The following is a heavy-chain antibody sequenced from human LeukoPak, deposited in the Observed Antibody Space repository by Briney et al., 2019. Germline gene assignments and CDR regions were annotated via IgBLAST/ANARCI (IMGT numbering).Heavy chain of an antibody. CDR1: GFTFDDYA. Sequence: GRSLRLSCAASGFTFDDYAMHWVRQAPGKGLEWVSGISWNSGSIGYADSVKGRFTISRDNAKNPLYLQMNSLRAEDTALYYCAKDMDMDYYYYYMDVWGKGTTVTVSS. CDR2: ISWNSGSI. CDR3: AKDMDMDYYYYYMDV. D-gene: IGHD2-2*03. V-gene: IGHV3-9*01. J-gene: IGHJ6*03.